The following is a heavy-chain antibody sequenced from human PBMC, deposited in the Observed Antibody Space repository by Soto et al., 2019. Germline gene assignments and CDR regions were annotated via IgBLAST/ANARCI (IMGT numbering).Heavy chain of an antibody. D-gene: IGHD4-4*01. J-gene: IGHJ5*02. V-gene: IGHV1-46*03. Sequence: ASVKVSCKASGYTFTSYYMHWVRQAPGQGLERMGIINPSGGSTSYAQKFQGRVTMTRDTSTSTVYMELSSLRSEDTAVYYCARVPPSGDDYSNYVPWNWFDPWGQGTLVTVSS. CDR2: INPSGGST. CDR1: GYTFTSYY. CDR3: ARVPPSGDDYSNYVPWNWFDP.